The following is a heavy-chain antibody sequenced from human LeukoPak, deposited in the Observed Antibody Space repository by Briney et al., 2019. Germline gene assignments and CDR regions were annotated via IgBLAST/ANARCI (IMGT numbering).Heavy chain of an antibody. J-gene: IGHJ4*02. V-gene: IGHV4-59*08. CDR3: ATGGGDYFDN. D-gene: IGHD3-10*01. CDR1: GGSISSYC. CDR2: IYYSGSA. Sequence: PSETLSLTCTVSGGSISSYCWSWVRQPPGKGLEWIGYIYYSGSANYSPSLKSRVTISVDTSKNQFSLRLSSVTAADTAVYYCATGGGDYFDNWGQGTLVTVSS.